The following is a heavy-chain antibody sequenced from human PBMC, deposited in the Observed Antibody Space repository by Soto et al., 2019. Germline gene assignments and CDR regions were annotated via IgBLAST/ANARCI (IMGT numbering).Heavy chain of an antibody. CDR3: VRDGTKTLRDWFDP. J-gene: IGHJ5*02. CDR2: IYATGTT. CDR1: GASISGLY. V-gene: IGHV4-4*07. Sequence: SETLSLTCTVSGASISGLYWSWIRKSAGKGLEWIGRIYATGTTDYNPSLKSRVMMSVDTSKKQFSLKLRSVTAADTAVYYCVRDGTKTLRDWFDPWGQGISVTVS. D-gene: IGHD1-1*01.